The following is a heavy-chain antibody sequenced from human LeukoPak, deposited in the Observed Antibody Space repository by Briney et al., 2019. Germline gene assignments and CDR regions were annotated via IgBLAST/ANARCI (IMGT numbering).Heavy chain of an antibody. Sequence: GGSLRLSCAASGFTFDDYTMHWVRQAPGKGLEWVSLISWDGGSTYYADSVKGRFTISRDNSKNSLYLQMNSLRTEDTALYYCAKDISVYCSSTSCYEGGYFQHWGQGTLVTVS. D-gene: IGHD2-2*01. CDR1: GFTFDDYT. CDR2: ISWDGGST. CDR3: AKDISVYCSSTSCYEGGYFQH. V-gene: IGHV3-43*01. J-gene: IGHJ1*01.